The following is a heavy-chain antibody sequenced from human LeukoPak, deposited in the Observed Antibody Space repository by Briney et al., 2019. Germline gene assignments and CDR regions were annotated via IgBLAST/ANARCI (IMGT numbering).Heavy chain of an antibody. J-gene: IGHJ3*02. CDR1: GFTFSSYT. CDR3: ARDPPQALPILHVFDI. CDR2: ISSSSSTI. Sequence: GGSLRLSCAASGFTFSSYTMNWVRQAPGKGLEWVSKISSSSSTIYYADSVKGRFTISRDNAKNSLYLQMNSLRAEDTAVYYCARDPPQALPILHVFDIWGQGKMATVSS. V-gene: IGHV3-48*01.